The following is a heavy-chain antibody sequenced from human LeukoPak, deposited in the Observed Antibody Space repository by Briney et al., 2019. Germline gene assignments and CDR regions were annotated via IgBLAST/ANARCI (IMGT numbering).Heavy chain of an antibody. CDR2: ISAYNGNT. V-gene: IGHV1-18*01. D-gene: IGHD2-15*01. CDR3: ARGYGEQLLLRFDP. J-gene: IGHJ5*02. CDR1: GYTFTSYV. Sequence: GASVKVSCKTSGYTFTSYVMNWVRQAPGQGLEWMGWISAYNGNTNYAQKFQGRVTMTTDTSTSTAYMELRSLRSDDTAVYYCARGYGEQLLLRFDPWGQGTLVTVSS.